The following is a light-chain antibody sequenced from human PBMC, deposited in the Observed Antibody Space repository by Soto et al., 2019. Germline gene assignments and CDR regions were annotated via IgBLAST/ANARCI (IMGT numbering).Light chain of an antibody. CDR2: ANS. Sequence: QSVLTQPPSVSWAPGQGVTISCTVSSFNIGANYDVHWYQHLPGTGPKLLIYANSFRPSGVPDRVSASKSGSSASLAITGLQAEDEADYYCQSYDARLSAYVFGTGTKVTVL. J-gene: IGLJ1*01. CDR1: SFNIGANYD. CDR3: QSYDARLSAYV. V-gene: IGLV1-40*01.